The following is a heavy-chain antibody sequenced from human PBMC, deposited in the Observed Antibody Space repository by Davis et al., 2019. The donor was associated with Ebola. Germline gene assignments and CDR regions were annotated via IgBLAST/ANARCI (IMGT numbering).Heavy chain of an antibody. Sequence: PGGSLRLSCAASGFTFSNFHIPWVRHTPGKGLVWVARIDPDGTGTNYADSVKGRFTITRDNSKNSLYLQMNSLRAEDTAVYYCAREVLWFGELTHDAFDIWGQGTMVTVSS. CDR2: IDPDGTGT. CDR3: AREVLWFGELTHDAFDI. D-gene: IGHD3-10*01. CDR1: GFTFSNFH. J-gene: IGHJ3*02. V-gene: IGHV3-74*01.